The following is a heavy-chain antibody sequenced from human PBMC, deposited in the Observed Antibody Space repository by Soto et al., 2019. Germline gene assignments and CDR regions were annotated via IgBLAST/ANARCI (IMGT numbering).Heavy chain of an antibody. CDR1: GGSISSYH. Sequence: PSETLSLTCTVSGGSISSYHWIWIRQPPGKGLEWLGYIYYSGSTNYNPSLKSRVTISVDTSKNQFSLKLSSVTAADTAVYYCARGGYSSSWPNDYWGQGTLVTVSS. J-gene: IGHJ4*02. CDR2: IYYSGST. D-gene: IGHD6-13*01. CDR3: ARGGYSSSWPNDY. V-gene: IGHV4-59*01.